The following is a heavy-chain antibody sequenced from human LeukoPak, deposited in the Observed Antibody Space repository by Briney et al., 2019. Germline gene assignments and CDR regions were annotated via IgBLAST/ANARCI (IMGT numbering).Heavy chain of an antibody. Sequence: GGSLRLSCAVSGFTFSSCSMNWVRQAPGKGLEWVSYISYSGSTIYYADSVKGRFTISRDNGKNSLYLQMNSLRAEDTAVYYCASAGNSGYWGQGTLVTVSS. CDR2: ISYSGSTI. V-gene: IGHV3-48*01. CDR3: ASAGNSGY. J-gene: IGHJ4*02. CDR1: GFTFSSCS. D-gene: IGHD5-12*01.